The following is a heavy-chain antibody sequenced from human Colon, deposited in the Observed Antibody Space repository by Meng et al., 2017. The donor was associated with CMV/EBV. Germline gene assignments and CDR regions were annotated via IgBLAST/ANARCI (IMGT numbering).Heavy chain of an antibody. CDR1: GGTFSSYS. Sequence: ASVKVSCKASGGTFSSYSLSWVRQAPGQGLEWMGWISTSSGSTIYAQKFQGRVTMTTDTSTSTAFMEMRSLTFDDTAIYYCARGAQTLDYWGQGSLVTVSS. CDR2: ISTSSGST. J-gene: IGHJ4*02. D-gene: IGHD4/OR15-4a*01. V-gene: IGHV1-18*01. CDR3: ARGAQTLDY.